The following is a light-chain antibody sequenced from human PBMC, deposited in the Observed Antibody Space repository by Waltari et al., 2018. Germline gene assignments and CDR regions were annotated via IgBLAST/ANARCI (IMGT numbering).Light chain of an antibody. Sequence: DIQMTQSPSSVSASVGDRVTITCRARQAISSWLAWYQQKPGKAPKLLIYAASSLQSGVPSRFRGSGFGTDFTLTISSLQPEDFATYFCQQFDTFPLTFGQGTRLEIK. CDR2: AAS. V-gene: IGKV1-12*01. CDR3: QQFDTFPLT. CDR1: QAISSW. J-gene: IGKJ5*01.